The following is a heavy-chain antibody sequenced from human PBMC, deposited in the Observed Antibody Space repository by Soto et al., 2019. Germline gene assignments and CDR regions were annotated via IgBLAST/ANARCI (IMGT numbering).Heavy chain of an antibody. V-gene: IGHV3-23*01. J-gene: IGHJ4*02. CDR3: AKMTMIVVVSPVFDY. D-gene: IGHD3-22*01. Sequence: PGGSLRLSCAASGFTFSNYALTWVRQAPGKGLEWVSSISNGGGSTYSADSVKGRFTISRDNSKNTLYLQMNSLRVEDTAVYYCAKMTMIVVVSPVFDYWGQGTLVTVPQ. CDR1: GFTFSNYA. CDR2: ISNGGGST.